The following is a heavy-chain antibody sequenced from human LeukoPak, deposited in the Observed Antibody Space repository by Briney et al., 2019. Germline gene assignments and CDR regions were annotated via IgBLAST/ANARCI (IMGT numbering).Heavy chain of an antibody. D-gene: IGHD5-24*01. V-gene: IGHV1-69*05. CDR3: ARDVVLEMATTPYFDY. CDR1: GGTFSSYA. Sequence: GASVKVSCKASGGTFSSYAISWVRQAPGQGLEWMGGIIPIFGTANYAQKLQGRVTMTTDTSTSTAYMELRSLRSDDTAVYYCARDVVLEMATTPYFDYWGQGTLVTVSS. CDR2: IIPIFGTA. J-gene: IGHJ4*02.